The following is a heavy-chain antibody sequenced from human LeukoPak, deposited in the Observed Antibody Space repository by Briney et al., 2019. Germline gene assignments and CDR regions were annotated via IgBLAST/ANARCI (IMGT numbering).Heavy chain of an antibody. CDR3: ARATRYYYDSSGYYYAYYYYMDV. D-gene: IGHD3-22*01. CDR2: IYTSGST. CDR1: GGSISSYY. V-gene: IGHV4-4*07. J-gene: IGHJ6*03. Sequence: SETLSLTCTVSGGSISSYYWSWIRQPAGKGLEWIGRIYTSGSTNYIPSLKSRVTISVDQSTSQFSLKLSSVTAADTAVYYCARATRYYYDSSGYYYAYYYYMDVWGKGTTVTVSS.